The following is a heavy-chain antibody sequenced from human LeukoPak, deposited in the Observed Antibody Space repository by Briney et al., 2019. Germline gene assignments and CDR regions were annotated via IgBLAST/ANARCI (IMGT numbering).Heavy chain of an antibody. Sequence: GASVKVSCKTSGYTFNSYGISWVRRAPGQGLEWMGWISSYTGNTNYAQKLQGRVTMTTDTSTSTAYMEMRSLTSDDTAVYYCSVVLPPVPNWGQGTLVTVSS. V-gene: IGHV1-18*01. J-gene: IGHJ4*02. CDR2: ISSYTGNT. CDR3: SVVLPPVPN. CDR1: GYTFNSYG. D-gene: IGHD3-10*01.